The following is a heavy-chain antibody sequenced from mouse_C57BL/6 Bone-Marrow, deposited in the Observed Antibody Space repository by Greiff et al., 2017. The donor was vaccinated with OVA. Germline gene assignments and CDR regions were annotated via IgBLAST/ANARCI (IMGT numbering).Heavy chain of an antibody. V-gene: IGHV5-4*01. CDR2: ISDGGSYT. CDR1: GFTFSSYA. Sequence: EVQGVESGGGLVKPGGSLKLSCAASGFTFSSYAMSWVRQTPEKRLEWVATISDGGSYTYYPDNVKGRFTISRDNAKNNLYLQMSHLKSEDTAMYYCARGIYYDPRGGYWGQGTTLTVSS. CDR3: ARGIYYDPRGGY. D-gene: IGHD2-4*01. J-gene: IGHJ2*01.